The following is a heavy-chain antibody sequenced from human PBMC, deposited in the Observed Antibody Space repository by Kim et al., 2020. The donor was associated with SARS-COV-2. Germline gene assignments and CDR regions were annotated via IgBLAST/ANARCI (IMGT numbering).Heavy chain of an antibody. CDR3: ARDGDIVVVTAMRGVFDP. J-gene: IGHJ5*02. CDR1: GYTFTSYG. V-gene: IGHV1-18*01. Sequence: ASVKVSCKASGYTFTSYGISWVRQAPGQGLEWMGWISAYNGNTNYAQKLQGRVTMTTDTSTSTAYMELRSLRSDDTAVYYCARDGDIVVVTAMRGVFDPWGQGTLVTVSS. D-gene: IGHD2-21*02. CDR2: ISAYNGNT.